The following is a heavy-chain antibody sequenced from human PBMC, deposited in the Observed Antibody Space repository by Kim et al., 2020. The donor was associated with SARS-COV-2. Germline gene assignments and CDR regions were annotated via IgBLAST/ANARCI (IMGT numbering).Heavy chain of an antibody. J-gene: IGHJ4*02. Sequence: YYNPSLKSRVTISVDTSKNQFSLKLSSVTAADTAVYYCARWDMTTVTFDYWGQGTLVTVSS. V-gene: IGHV4-30-2*05. D-gene: IGHD4-17*01. CDR3: ARWDMTTVTFDY.